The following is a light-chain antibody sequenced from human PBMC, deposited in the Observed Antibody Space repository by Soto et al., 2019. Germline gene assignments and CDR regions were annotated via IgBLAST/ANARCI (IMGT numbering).Light chain of an antibody. Sequence: ALTQPRSVSGSPGQSVTISCTGTSSDVGRYNFVSWYQQHPDKAPKLMIYDVIKRPSGVPDRFSGSKSGNTASLTIYGLQAEDEADYHCCSYAGSYTHVFGTGTKVTVL. V-gene: IGLV2-11*01. CDR3: CSYAGSYTHV. CDR1: SSDVGRYNF. CDR2: DVI. J-gene: IGLJ1*01.